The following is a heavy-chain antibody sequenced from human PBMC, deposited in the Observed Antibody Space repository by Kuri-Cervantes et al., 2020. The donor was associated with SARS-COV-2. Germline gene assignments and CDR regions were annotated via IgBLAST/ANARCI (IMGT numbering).Heavy chain of an antibody. V-gene: IGHV3-20*04. CDR3: ARGDFWSGYYYDY. CDR1: GFTFSDYY. D-gene: IGHD3-3*01. Sequence: GESLKISCAASGFTFSDYYMSWIRQAPGKGLEWVSGINWNGGSTGYADSVKGRFTISRDNAKNSLYLQMNSLRAEDTAVYYCARGDFWSGYYYDYWGQGTLVTVSS. CDR2: INWNGGST. J-gene: IGHJ4*02.